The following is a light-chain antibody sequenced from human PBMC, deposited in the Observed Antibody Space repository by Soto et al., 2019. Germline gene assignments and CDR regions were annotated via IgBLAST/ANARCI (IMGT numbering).Light chain of an antibody. Sequence: NFMLTQPHSVSESAGKTVTISCTRSSGDITYNYVQWYRQRPGSAPTTVIHEDNQRPSGVPDRFSGSTDSASNSAYLTISGLKTEDEADYYCQSYDNSHVLFGGGTKLTVL. J-gene: IGLJ2*01. CDR2: EDN. CDR1: SGDITYNY. CDR3: QSYDNSHVL. V-gene: IGLV6-57*04.